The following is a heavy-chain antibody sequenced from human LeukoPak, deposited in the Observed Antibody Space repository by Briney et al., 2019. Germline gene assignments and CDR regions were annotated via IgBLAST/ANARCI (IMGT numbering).Heavy chain of an antibody. CDR2: INPSGGST. V-gene: IGHV1-46*01. CDR3: ARDRALHDSRRGYYYTEDDY. J-gene: IGHJ4*02. Sequence: ASVKVSCKASGYTFTSYYMHWVRQAPGQGLEWMGIINPSGGSTSYAQKFQGRVTMTRDTSTSTVYMELSSLRSDDTAVYYCARDRALHDSRRGYYYTEDDYWGQGTLVTVSS. CDR1: GYTFTSYY. D-gene: IGHD3-22*01.